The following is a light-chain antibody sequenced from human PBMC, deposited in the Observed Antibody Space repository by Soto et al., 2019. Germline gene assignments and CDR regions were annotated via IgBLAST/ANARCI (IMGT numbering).Light chain of an antibody. V-gene: IGLV1-40*01. Sequence: QSVLTQSPSVSGAPGQRVTISCTGSSSNIGAGYDVHWYQQLPGTAPKLLIYGNNNRPSGVPDRFSVSKSGTSASLAITGLQAEDEADYYCQSYDISLSNSVFGGGTKLTV. CDR2: GNN. CDR3: QSYDISLSNSV. J-gene: IGLJ2*01. CDR1: SSNIGAGYD.